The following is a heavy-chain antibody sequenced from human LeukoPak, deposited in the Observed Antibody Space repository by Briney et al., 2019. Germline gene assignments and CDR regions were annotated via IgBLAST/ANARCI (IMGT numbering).Heavy chain of an antibody. J-gene: IGHJ5*02. CDR3: ALTQIYCSSTSCYIGWFDP. CDR1: GYSFTSYW. D-gene: IGHD2-2*02. Sequence: EESLKISCKGSGYSFTSYWIGWVRQMPGKGLEWMGIIYPGDSETRYSPSFQGQVTISADKSISTAYLQWSSLKASDTAMYYCALTQIYCSSTSCYIGWFDPWGQGTLVTVSS. V-gene: IGHV5-51*01. CDR2: IYPGDSET.